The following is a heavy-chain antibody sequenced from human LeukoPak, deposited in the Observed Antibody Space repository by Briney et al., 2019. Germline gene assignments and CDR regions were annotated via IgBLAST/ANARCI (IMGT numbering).Heavy chain of an antibody. CDR2: ISSSNSYT. D-gene: IGHD3-16*01. Sequence: GGSLRLSCAASGFTFSDYYMSWIRQAPGKGLEWVSYISSSNSYTNYADSVKGRFYADSVKGRFTISRDNSKNTLYLQMNSLRGEDTAIYYCARKGEERPNSFDYWGQGTLVTVSS. CDR1: GFTFSDYY. CDR3: ARKGEERPNSFDY. J-gene: IGHJ4*02. V-gene: IGHV3-11*03.